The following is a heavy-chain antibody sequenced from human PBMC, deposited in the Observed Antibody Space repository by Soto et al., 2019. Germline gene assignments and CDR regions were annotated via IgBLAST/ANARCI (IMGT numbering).Heavy chain of an antibody. CDR1: GGSISSGDYY. CDR3: ASFRGDPAYFDY. J-gene: IGHJ4*02. V-gene: IGHV4-30-4*01. D-gene: IGHD3-16*01. Sequence: SETLSLTITVSGGSISSGDYYWSWIRQPPGKGLEWIGYIYYSGSTYYNPSLKSRVTISVDTSKNQFSLKLSSVTAADTAVYYCASFRGDPAYFDYWGQGTLVTVSS. CDR2: IYYSGST.